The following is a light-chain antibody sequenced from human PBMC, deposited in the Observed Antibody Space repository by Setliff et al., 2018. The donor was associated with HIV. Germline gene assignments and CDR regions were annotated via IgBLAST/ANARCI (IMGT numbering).Light chain of an antibody. V-gene: IGLV2-14*03. CDR1: SSDVGGYNF. J-gene: IGLJ1*01. CDR2: DVN. CDR3: SSFTSSTTYV. Sequence: QSALTQPASVSGSPGQSITISCTGTSSDVGGYNFVCWYQRHPGKAPKLMIYDVNERPSGVSNRFSGSKSGNTASLTISGLQAEDEADYYCSSFTSSTTYVFGTGTKVTVL.